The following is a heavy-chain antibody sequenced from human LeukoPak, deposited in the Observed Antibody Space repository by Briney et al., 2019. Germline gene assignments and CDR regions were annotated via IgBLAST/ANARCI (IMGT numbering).Heavy chain of an antibody. J-gene: IGHJ6*02. CDR1: GYTFTGYY. V-gene: IGHV1-2*02. D-gene: IGHD6-13*01. Sequence: ASVKVSCTASGYTFTGYYMHWVRQAPGQGLEWMGWINPNSGGTNYAQKFQGRVTMTRDTSISTAYMELSRLRSDDTAVYYCARGRIAAAGFYYYYYGMDVWGQGTTVTVSS. CDR2: INPNSGGT. CDR3: ARGRIAAAGFYYYYYGMDV.